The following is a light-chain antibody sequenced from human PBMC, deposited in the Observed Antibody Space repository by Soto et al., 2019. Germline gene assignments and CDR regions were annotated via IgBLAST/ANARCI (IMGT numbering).Light chain of an antibody. Sequence: EIVLTQSPGTLSLSPGERATLSCRASQSVSSSYLAWYQQKPGQAPRLLIYGASSRATGIPDRFSGSGSGTDFTFTISRLEPEDFEVYYCQQNGSSPYTFGQGTKLEIK. CDR2: GAS. J-gene: IGKJ2*01. CDR3: QQNGSSPYT. V-gene: IGKV3-20*01. CDR1: QSVSSSY.